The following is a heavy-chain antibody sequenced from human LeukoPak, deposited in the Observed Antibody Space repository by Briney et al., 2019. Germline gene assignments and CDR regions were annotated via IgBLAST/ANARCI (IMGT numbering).Heavy chain of an antibody. CDR2: IYPGDSDT. CDR3: TRRGEAMDPFDY. D-gene: IGHD5-18*01. Sequence: RGESLKISCKDGGYSFTSYWIGWVRQMPGKGLEWMGNIYPGDSDTRYSPSFQGQVTISADKSINTAYLQWSSLKASDTAIYYCTRRGEAMDPFDYWGQGTLVTVSS. V-gene: IGHV5-51*01. CDR1: GYSFTSYW. J-gene: IGHJ4*02.